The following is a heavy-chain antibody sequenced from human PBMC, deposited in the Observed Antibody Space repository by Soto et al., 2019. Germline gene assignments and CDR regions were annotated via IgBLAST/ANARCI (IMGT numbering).Heavy chain of an antibody. J-gene: IGHJ5*02. Sequence: QVQLQESGPGLVKPSGTLSLTCAVSGVSITSTNWWSWVRQPPGKGLEWIGQIYHSGNTNYNPSLKSRVTISLDKSNYQFSLKLTSVTAADTAVYYCARRTVAAIPWFDLWGQGTLVTVSS. CDR3: ARRTVAAIPWFDL. D-gene: IGHD2-21*02. CDR1: GVSITSTNW. CDR2: IYHSGNT. V-gene: IGHV4-4*02.